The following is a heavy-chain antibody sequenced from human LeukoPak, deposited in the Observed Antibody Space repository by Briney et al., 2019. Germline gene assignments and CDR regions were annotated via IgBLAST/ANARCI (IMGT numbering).Heavy chain of an antibody. CDR2: ISNSGST. D-gene: IGHD2-15*01. Sequence: GSLRLSCAASGFTFSSYSMNWVRQAPGKGLEWIGYISNSGSTNYNPSLKSRVTMSLDTSMNQFSLKLTSVTAADTAMYYCARINCSGGTCYLPPRDWGRGILVTVSS. V-gene: IGHV4-59*01. CDR3: ARINCSGGTCYLPPRD. J-gene: IGHJ4*02. CDR1: GFTFSSYS.